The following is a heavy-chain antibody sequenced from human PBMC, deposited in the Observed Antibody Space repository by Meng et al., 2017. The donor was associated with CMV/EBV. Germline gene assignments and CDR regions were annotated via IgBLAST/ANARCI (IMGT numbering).Heavy chain of an antibody. V-gene: IGHV3-64*02. CDR1: GLTFSSCA. CDR2: SSSNRSST. CDR3: SRGAYWNYGYFDY. Sequence: CAASGLTFSSCARHWVRQAPGKGVEYVSASSSNRSSTYYAESVKSGFTISRDNSKNTLYLQMGSLRAEDMAVYYCSRGAYWNYGYFDYWGQGTLVTVSS. D-gene: IGHD1-7*01. J-gene: IGHJ4*02.